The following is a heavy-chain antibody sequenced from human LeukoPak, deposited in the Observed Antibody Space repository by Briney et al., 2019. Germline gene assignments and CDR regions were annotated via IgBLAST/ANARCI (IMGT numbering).Heavy chain of an antibody. CDR1: GFTFINYA. V-gene: IGHV3-48*01. J-gene: IGHJ3*02. CDR2: ISSSSSAI. D-gene: IGHD2-8*01. Sequence: GGSLRLSCAASGFTFINYAIHWVRQAPGKGLEWVSYISSSSSAIYYADSVKGRFTISRDNAKNSLYLQMNSLRAEDTALYHCARGRLMNAFDIWGQGTMVTVSS. CDR3: ARGRLMNAFDI.